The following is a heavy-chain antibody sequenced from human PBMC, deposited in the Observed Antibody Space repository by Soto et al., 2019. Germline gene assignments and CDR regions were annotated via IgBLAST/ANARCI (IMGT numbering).Heavy chain of an antibody. CDR1: GGSMSSYY. CDR3: ARLGGYYQAFDQ. J-gene: IGHJ4*02. CDR2: IYYTGTT. Sequence: PSETLSLTCIVSGGSMSSYYWGWFRQPPGKGLEWIGYIYYTGTTTYHPSLKSRVTISIDTSWNQFSLKLNSVTAADTAVYYCARLGGYYQAFDQWGQGSLVTVSS. V-gene: IGHV4-59*08. D-gene: IGHD2-21*02.